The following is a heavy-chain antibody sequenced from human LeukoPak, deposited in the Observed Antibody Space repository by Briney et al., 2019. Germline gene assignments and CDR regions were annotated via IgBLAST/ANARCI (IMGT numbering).Heavy chain of an antibody. Sequence: GGSLRLSCAASGFTFDDYAMHWVRQAPGKGLEYVSAISSNGGSTYYANSVKGRFTISRDNSKNTLYLQMNSLRAEDTAVYYCAKVLSGYDFNFDYWGQGTLVTVSS. V-gene: IGHV3-64*01. CDR2: ISSNGGST. CDR1: GFTFDDYA. J-gene: IGHJ4*02. CDR3: AKVLSGYDFNFDY. D-gene: IGHD5-12*01.